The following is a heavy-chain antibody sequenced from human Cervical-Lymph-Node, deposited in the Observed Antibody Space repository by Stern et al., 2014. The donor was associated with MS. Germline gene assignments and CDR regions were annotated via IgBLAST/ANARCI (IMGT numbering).Heavy chain of an antibody. D-gene: IGHD2/OR15-2a*01. J-gene: IGHJ6*02. CDR2: INAGNGNT. V-gene: IGHV1-3*01. Sequence: QVQLVQSGAEVKKLGASVNVSCKASGYTFNTYAIHWVRQAPGQGLEWMGYINAGNGNTKYSQKFQGRVTITRDTSASTGYIELSSLRSEDSAVYYCATPFSHSFRYGMPVWGQGTTVTVFS. CDR1: GYTFNTYA. CDR3: ATPFSHSFRYGMPV.